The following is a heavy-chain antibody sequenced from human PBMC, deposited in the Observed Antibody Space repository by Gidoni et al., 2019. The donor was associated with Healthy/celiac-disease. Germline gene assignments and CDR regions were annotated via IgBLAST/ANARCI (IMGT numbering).Heavy chain of an antibody. Sequence: QVQLVQSGAEVKKPGASVKVSCKVSGYTLTELSMHWVRQAPGKGLEWMGGFDPEDGETIYAQKFQGRVTMTEDTSTDTAYMELSSLRSEDTAVYYCATAYSGSYAWGLRGYMDVWGKGTTVTVSS. J-gene: IGHJ6*03. CDR2: FDPEDGET. CDR1: GYTLTELS. V-gene: IGHV1-24*01. CDR3: ATAYSGSYAWGLRGYMDV. D-gene: IGHD1-26*01.